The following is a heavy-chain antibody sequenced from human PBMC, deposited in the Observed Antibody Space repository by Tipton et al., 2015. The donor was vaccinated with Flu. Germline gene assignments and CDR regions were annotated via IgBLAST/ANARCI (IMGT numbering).Heavy chain of an antibody. CDR2: IHRSGST. CDR3: ARRDFSNYVSDPKNWFDR. D-gene: IGHD4-11*01. V-gene: IGHV4-39*07. CDR1: GGSISSGNYF. Sequence: TLSLTCTVSGGSISSGNYFWGWIRQPPGKGLEWIATIHRSGSTKYNPSLKSRVTISVDTSKNQFSLEMRSVTAADMAVYYCARRDFSNYVSDPKNWFDRWGQGTLVTVSS. J-gene: IGHJ5*02.